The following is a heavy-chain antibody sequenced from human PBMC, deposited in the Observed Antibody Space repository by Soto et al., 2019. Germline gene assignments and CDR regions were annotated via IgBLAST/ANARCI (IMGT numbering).Heavy chain of an antibody. CDR2: FYYSQST. CDR1: GGSLTSNSYY. V-gene: IGHV4-39*01. J-gene: IGHJ4*02. CDR3: ARRSTVTYDY. Sequence: SETLSLTCTVSGGSLTSNSYYWGWIRQPPGKGLEWMGSFYYSQSTYFNPSLKSRVTISVETSKNQYSPKLSAVTAADTAVYYCARRSTVTYDYWGQGILVTVSS. D-gene: IGHD4-17*01.